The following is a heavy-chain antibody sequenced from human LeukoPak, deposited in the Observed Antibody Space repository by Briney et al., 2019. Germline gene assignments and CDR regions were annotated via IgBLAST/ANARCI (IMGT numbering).Heavy chain of an antibody. CDR3: AKAEFYDFWSGYYSDY. D-gene: IGHD3-3*01. Sequence: TVGSLRLSCAASGFTFSSDAMSWARQAPGKGLGWVSAISGSGGSTYYADSVKGRFTISRDNSKNTLYLQMNSLRAEDTAVYYCAKAEFYDFWSGYYSDYWGQGTLVTVSS. CDR1: GFTFSSDA. J-gene: IGHJ4*02. V-gene: IGHV3-23*01. CDR2: ISGSGGST.